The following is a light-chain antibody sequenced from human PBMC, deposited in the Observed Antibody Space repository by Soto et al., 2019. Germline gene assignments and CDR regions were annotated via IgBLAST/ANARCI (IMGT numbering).Light chain of an antibody. CDR3: QKYNNWPS. J-gene: IGKJ5*01. Sequence: EVVMTQSPATLSVSTGERATLSCRASQTVSRNLAWYQQRPGQAPRLLIYDISNRAAGVPARFSGSGSETEFTLTISSLQSEDFAVYCCQKYNNWPSFGQGTRLDIK. CDR1: QTVSRN. CDR2: DIS. V-gene: IGKV3-15*01.